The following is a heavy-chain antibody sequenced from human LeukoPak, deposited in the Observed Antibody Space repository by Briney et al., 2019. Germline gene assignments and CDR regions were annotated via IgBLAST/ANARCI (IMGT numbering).Heavy chain of an antibody. D-gene: IGHD6-6*01. CDR2: VYYTGGT. J-gene: IGHJ4*02. CDR1: GGSISNYY. CDR3: ARGPGRGASSDY. V-gene: IGHV4-59*01. Sequence: SETLSLTCTVSGGSISNYYWSWIRQPPRKGLEWIGYVYYTGGTNYNPSLKSRVTISVDTSKNQFSLKLSSVTAADTAVYYCARGPGRGASSDYWGQGTLVTVSS.